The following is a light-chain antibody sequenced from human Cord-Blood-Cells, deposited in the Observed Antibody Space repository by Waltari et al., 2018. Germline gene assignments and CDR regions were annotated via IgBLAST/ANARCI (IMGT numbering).Light chain of an antibody. Sequence: QLVLTQAPSASASLGASVRLTRTLSSRHRSYAIAWHQQQPEKGPRYLLKLNSDGRHSKEDGIPDRFSGSTSGAERYLTISSLQSEDEADYDCQTWGTGIVVFGGGTKLTVL. CDR3: QTWGTGIVV. V-gene: IGLV4-69*01. CDR1: SRHRSYA. CDR2: LNSDGRH. J-gene: IGLJ2*01.